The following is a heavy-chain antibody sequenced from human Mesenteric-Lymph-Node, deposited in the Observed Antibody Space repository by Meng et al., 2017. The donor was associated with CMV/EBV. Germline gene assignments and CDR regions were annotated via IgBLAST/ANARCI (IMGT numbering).Heavy chain of an antibody. V-gene: IGHV4-31*03. CDR2: SYYSGTT. CDR3: ARHCGSYCYSYTFDY. J-gene: IGHJ4*02. Sequence: LRLSCTVSGGSISSGYYYWSWIRQHPGKGLEWIGHSYYSGTTYYNPSLESRVTISLDTSKSQFSLKLSSVTAADTAVYYCARHCGSYCYSYTFDYWGQGTLVTVSS. CDR1: GGSISSGYYY. D-gene: IGHD2-21*01.